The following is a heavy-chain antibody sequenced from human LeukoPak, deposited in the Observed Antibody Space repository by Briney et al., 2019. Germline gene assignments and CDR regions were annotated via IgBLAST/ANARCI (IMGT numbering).Heavy chain of an antibody. Sequence: GGSLRLSCAASGFTFSSYSMNWVRQAPGKGLEWVSYISSSSSTIYYADSVKGRFTISRDNAKNSLYLQMNSLRAEDTAVYYCARSDCSSTSCYDFDYWGQGTLVTVSP. V-gene: IGHV3-48*01. CDR2: ISSSSSTI. J-gene: IGHJ4*02. CDR3: ARSDCSSTSCYDFDY. CDR1: GFTFSSYS. D-gene: IGHD2-2*01.